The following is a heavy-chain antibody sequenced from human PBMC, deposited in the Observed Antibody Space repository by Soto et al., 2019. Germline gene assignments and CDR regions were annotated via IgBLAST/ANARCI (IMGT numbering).Heavy chain of an antibody. CDR1: GYSFTSYW. Sequence: GESLKISCQGSGYSFTSYWIHWVRQMPGKGLEWMGRIDPSDSYTNYSPSFQGHVTISADKSISTAYLQWSSLKASDTAMYYCARHLLGRWVQSEGAFDIWGQGTMVTVSS. CDR3: ARHLLGRWVQSEGAFDI. V-gene: IGHV5-10-1*01. CDR2: IDPSDSYT. J-gene: IGHJ3*02. D-gene: IGHD1-1*01.